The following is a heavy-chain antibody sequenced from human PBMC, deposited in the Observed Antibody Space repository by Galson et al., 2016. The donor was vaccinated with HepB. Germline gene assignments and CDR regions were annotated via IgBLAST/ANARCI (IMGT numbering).Heavy chain of an antibody. J-gene: IGHJ2*01. D-gene: IGHD4-17*01. CDR3: ARAAYGDYEGWYFDL. Sequence: SLRLSCAASGFTLSTYDSHWVRQAPGKGLEWVAVISYDGTNKYYGDSVKGRFTISRDNSKNTVYLQMSSLRAEDTAVYYCARAAYGDYEGWYFDLWGRGTLVTVSS. V-gene: IGHV3-30*04. CDR2: ISYDGTNK. CDR1: GFTLSTYD.